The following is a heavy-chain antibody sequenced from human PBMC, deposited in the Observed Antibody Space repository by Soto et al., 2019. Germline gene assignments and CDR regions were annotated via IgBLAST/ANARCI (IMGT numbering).Heavy chain of an antibody. CDR1: GGSVSSGGYY. CDR3: ASENFGAVVHDAFDL. J-gene: IGHJ3*01. V-gene: IGHV4-31*02. D-gene: IGHD3-3*01. CDR2: IYDTETA. Sequence: QVQLQESGPGLVKPSQTLSLTCSVSGGSVSSGGYYWNWIRQLPGKGLEWIGYIYDTETAYYNPSLTSRPSISLDTSKNQFSLTLNSVTPADTAVYYCASENFGAVVHDAFDLWGQGTVVTVSS.